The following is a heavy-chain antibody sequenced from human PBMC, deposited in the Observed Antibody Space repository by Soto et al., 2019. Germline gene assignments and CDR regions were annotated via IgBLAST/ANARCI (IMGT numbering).Heavy chain of an antibody. CDR1: GGSISSGGYY. D-gene: IGHD3-9*01. Sequence: QVQLQESGPGLVKPSQTLSLTCTVSGGSISSGGYYWSWIRQHPGKGLEWIGYIYYSGSTYYNPSLKRRVTISVDTSKNQFSLKLSSVTAADTAVYYCARGHYDILTGYSFWFDPWGQGTLVTVSS. CDR2: IYYSGST. CDR3: ARGHYDILTGYSFWFDP. J-gene: IGHJ5*02. V-gene: IGHV4-31*03.